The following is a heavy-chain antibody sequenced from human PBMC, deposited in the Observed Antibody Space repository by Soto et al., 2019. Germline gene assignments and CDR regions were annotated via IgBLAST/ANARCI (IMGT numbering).Heavy chain of an antibody. J-gene: IGHJ5*01. CDR1: GYTFANYG. CDR2: ISGNNGAT. V-gene: IGHV1-18*04. D-gene: IGHD2-2*01. Sequence: QVQLMQSGTEVKKPGASVKVSCKASGYTFANYGISWVRQAPGQGLEWMGWISGNNGATNYASKIQGRATITIDTSTDTAYMDLRSLRSDATAVYFCSWDLKYFRIHGKWFYSWGQGTLVTVSS. CDR3: SWDLKYFRIHGKWFYS.